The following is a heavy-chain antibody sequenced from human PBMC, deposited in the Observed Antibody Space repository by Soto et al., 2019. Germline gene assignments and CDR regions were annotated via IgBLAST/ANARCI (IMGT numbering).Heavy chain of an antibody. V-gene: IGHV2-5*02. J-gene: IGHJ5*02. Sequence: QITLKESGPTLVKPTQTLTLTCTFSGFSLSTSGVGVGWIRQPPGKALEWLALIYWDDDKRYSPSLKSRLTITKDTSKNQVVLTMTYMDPVDTATYYCALNIVVVVAATRSLSWFDPWGQGTLVTVSS. CDR2: IYWDDDK. D-gene: IGHD2-15*01. CDR1: GFSLSTSGVG. CDR3: ALNIVVVVAATRSLSWFDP.